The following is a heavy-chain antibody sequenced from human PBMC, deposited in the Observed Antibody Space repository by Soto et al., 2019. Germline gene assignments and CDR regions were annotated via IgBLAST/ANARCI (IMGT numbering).Heavy chain of an antibody. V-gene: IGHV4-39*01. Sequence: PSETLSLTCTVSGGSMRSTSYYWGWIRQPPGKGLEWIGSIYYNGSTYYDPSLKSRVTVSIDTSKNQFPLKLSSVTAADTAVYYCARHLRTYYYGSGSYYNGGEFDYWGQGTLVTVPQ. CDR2: IYYNGST. CDR1: GGSMRSTSYY. J-gene: IGHJ4*02. D-gene: IGHD3-10*01. CDR3: ARHLRTYYYGSGSYYNGGEFDY.